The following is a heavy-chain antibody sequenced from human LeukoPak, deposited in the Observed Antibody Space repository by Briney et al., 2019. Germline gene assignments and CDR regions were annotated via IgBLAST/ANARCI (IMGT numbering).Heavy chain of an antibody. Sequence: GGSLRLSCAASGLTFSSYAMTWVRQAPGQGLEWVSTISGSGDNTHYADSVEGRLTISRDNSKNTLYLQMNSLRAEDTAVYYCAKNSPLAIYYYYYMDVWGKGTTVTVSS. D-gene: IGHD5-12*01. CDR2: ISGSGDNT. CDR3: AKNSPLAIYYYYYMDV. V-gene: IGHV3-23*01. J-gene: IGHJ6*03. CDR1: GLTFSSYA.